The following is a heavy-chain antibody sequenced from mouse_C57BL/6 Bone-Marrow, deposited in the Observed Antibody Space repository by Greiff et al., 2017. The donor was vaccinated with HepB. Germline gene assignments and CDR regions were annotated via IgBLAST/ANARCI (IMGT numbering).Heavy chain of an antibody. V-gene: IGHV5-17*01. Sequence: EVKLVESGGGLVKPGGSLKLSCAASGFTFSDYGMHWVRQAPEKGLEWVAYISSGSSTIYYADTVKGRFTISRDNAKNTLFLQMTSLRSEDTAMYYCARDGPTIVTDFDYWGQGTTLTVSS. CDR2: ISSGSSTI. CDR3: ARDGPTIVTDFDY. J-gene: IGHJ2*01. CDR1: GFTFSDYG. D-gene: IGHD2-5*01.